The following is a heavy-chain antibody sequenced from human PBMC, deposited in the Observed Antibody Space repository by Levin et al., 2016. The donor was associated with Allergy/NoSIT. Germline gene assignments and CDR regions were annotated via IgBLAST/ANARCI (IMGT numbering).Heavy chain of an antibody. CDR1: GFTFSSYW. D-gene: IGHD6-25*01. J-gene: IGHJ4*02. CDR3: ARYPFSGSPRSFDC. CDR2: IKQDGSEQ. Sequence: GESLKISCAASGFTFSSYWMSWVRQAPGKGLEWVANIKQDGSEQFYVDSVKGRFTISRDNAKNSLYLQMNSLRAEDTAVYHCARYPFSGSPRSFDCWGQGILVTVSS. V-gene: IGHV3-7*03.